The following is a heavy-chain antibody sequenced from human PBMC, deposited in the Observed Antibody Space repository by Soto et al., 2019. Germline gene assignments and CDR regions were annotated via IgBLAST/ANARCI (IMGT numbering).Heavy chain of an antibody. J-gene: IGHJ4*02. CDR2: IYYSGNT. V-gene: IGHV4-30-4*01. CDR3: ASSSPFHY. CDR1: GDSISSGDYY. D-gene: IGHD6-6*01. Sequence: SETLSLTCTVSGDSISSGDYYWSWIRQPPGKGLEWIGCIYYSGNTYYNPSLKRRFSISVDTSKNQFSLQLSSVTAADTGVYYCASSSPFHYWGPGILVTVSS.